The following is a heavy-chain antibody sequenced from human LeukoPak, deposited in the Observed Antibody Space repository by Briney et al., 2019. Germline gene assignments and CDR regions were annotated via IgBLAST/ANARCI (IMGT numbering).Heavy chain of an antibody. J-gene: IGHJ3*02. Sequence: PGGSLRLSCAASGFTFSSYGMHWVRQAPGKGLEWVAVIWYDGSNKYYADSVKGRFTISRDNSKNTLYLQMNSLRAEDTAVYYCARDGCPQGAGYCSSTSALDAFDIWGQGTMVTVSS. V-gene: IGHV3-33*01. CDR2: IWYDGSNK. CDR1: GFTFSSYG. CDR3: ARDGCPQGAGYCSSTSALDAFDI. D-gene: IGHD2-2*01.